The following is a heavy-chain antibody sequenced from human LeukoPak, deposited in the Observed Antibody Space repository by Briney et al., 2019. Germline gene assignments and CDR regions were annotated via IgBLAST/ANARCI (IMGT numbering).Heavy chain of an antibody. CDR2: ITSGGRT. D-gene: IGHD2-21*02. CDR1: GGSISSYY. V-gene: IGHV4-4*08. CDR3: ARYRDGDRDISLDY. Sequence: SETLSLTCTVSGGSISSYYWSWIRQPPGKGLEWIGFITSGGRTSYNPPLKSRVTMSVDRSMNQFSLRLTFMTAADTALYYCARYRDGDRDISLDYWGQGSLVTVSS. J-gene: IGHJ4*02.